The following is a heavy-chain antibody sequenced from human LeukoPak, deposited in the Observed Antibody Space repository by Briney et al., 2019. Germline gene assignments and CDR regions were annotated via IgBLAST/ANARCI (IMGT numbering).Heavy chain of an antibody. CDR1: GFTFSSYA. Sequence: GGSLRLSCAASGFTFSSYAMSWVRQAPGKGLEWVSAISGSGGSTYYADSVKGRFTISRDNSKNTLYLQMNSLRAEDTAVYYCAKDDPVVVVPAAIGVANFDYWGQGTLVTVSS. J-gene: IGHJ4*02. CDR3: AKDDPVVVVPAAIGVANFDY. V-gene: IGHV3-23*01. CDR2: ISGSGGST. D-gene: IGHD2-2*01.